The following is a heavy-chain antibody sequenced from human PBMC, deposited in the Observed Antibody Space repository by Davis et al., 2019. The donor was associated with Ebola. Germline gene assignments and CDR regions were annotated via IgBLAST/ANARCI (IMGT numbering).Heavy chain of an antibody. CDR1: GFTFIGHW. D-gene: IGHD1-14*01. J-gene: IGHJ4*02. CDR2: IKQDASEI. CDR3: ATVRYDLGQAY. Sequence: GESLKISCAASGFTFIGHWMTWVRQAPGKGLEWVANIKQDASEINYVDSVRGRFTISRDNAKNSLYLQMSSLRVDDTAVYYCATVRYDLGQAYWGQGTLVTVSS. V-gene: IGHV3-7*03.